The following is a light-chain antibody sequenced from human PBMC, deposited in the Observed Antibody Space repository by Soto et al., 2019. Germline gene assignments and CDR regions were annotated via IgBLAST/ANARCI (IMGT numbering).Light chain of an antibody. Sequence: EVVMTQSPGTLSLSPGERATLSCRASQSVSSNLAWYQQKPGQAPSLLIFDASTRATGVAARFSGSGSGTEFTLTISSLQSEDFALYYCHQYNSWPPGTFGQGTKVDIK. V-gene: IGKV3-15*01. CDR3: HQYNSWPPGT. CDR2: DAS. CDR1: QSVSSN. J-gene: IGKJ2*01.